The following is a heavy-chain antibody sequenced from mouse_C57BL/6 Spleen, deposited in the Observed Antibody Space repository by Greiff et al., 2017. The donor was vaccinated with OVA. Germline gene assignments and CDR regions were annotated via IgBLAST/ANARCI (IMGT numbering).Heavy chain of an antibody. CDR1: DSEVFPIAY. V-gene: IGHV15-2*01. CDR3: ARGDSSGYVWFAY. J-gene: IGHJ3*01. D-gene: IGHD3-2*02. CDR2: ILPSIGRT. Sequence: VKLQQSGSELRSPGSSVKLSCKDFDSEVFPIAYMSWVRQKPGHGFEWIGGILPSIGRTIYGEKFEDKATLDADTLSNTAYLELNSLTSEDSAIYYCARGDSSGYVWFAYWGQGTLVTVSA.